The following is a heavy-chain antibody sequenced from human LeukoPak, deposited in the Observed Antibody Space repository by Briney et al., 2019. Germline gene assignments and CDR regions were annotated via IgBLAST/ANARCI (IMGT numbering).Heavy chain of an antibody. CDR3: ARHPEPGYCSSTSCHESYFDY. CDR1: GFTFSSCA. CDR2: ISGSGGRP. Sequence: PGGSLRPSCAASGFTFSSCAMSWVRQTPGKGLEWVSAISGSGGRPYYADSVKGRFTISRDNSKNTLYLQMNSLRAEDTAVYYCARHPEPGYCSSTSCHESYFDYWGQGTLVTVSS. D-gene: IGHD2-2*01. J-gene: IGHJ4*02. V-gene: IGHV3-23*01.